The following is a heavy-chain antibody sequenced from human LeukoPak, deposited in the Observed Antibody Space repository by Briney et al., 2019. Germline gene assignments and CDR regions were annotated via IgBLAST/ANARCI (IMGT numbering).Heavy chain of an antibody. V-gene: IGHV1-2*02. CDR1: GYTFTDYH. D-gene: IGHD2-2*01. Sequence: ASVTVSCKASGYTFTDYHLHWVRQAPGQGLEGMGWINPNSGGTNYAQKFQGRVTMTRDTSINTAYMEPSELRSDDTAVYYCARDRGSTRSFYMDVWGKGTTVTVSS. CDR3: ARDRGSTRSFYMDV. J-gene: IGHJ6*03. CDR2: INPNSGGT.